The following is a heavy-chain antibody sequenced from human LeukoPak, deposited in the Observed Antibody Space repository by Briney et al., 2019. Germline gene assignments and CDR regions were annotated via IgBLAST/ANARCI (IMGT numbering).Heavy chain of an antibody. Sequence: ASVNVSCKASGYTFTSYGISWVRQAPGQGLEWMGWISAYNGNTNYAQKLQGRVTMTTDTSTSTAYMELRSLRSDDTAVYYCARVARVDYVFDYWGQGTLVTVSS. CDR2: ISAYNGNT. CDR1: GYTFTSYG. CDR3: ARVARVDYVFDY. D-gene: IGHD4-17*01. V-gene: IGHV1-18*01. J-gene: IGHJ4*02.